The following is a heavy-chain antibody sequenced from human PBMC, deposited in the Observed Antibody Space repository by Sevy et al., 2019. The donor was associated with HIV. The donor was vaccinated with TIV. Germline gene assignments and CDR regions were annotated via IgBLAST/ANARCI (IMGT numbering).Heavy chain of an antibody. D-gene: IGHD2-8*02. CDR3: ARARGTTGGGNPPGLDYYYGMDV. CDR2: ISSSGSTI. V-gene: IGHV3-11*01. Sequence: GGSLRLSCAASGFTFSDYYMSWIRQAPGKGLEWVSYISSSGSTIYYADSVKGRFTISRDNAKNSLYLQMNSLRAEDTAVYYCARARGTTGGGNPPGLDYYYGMDVWGQGTTVTVSS. CDR1: GFTFSDYY. J-gene: IGHJ6*02.